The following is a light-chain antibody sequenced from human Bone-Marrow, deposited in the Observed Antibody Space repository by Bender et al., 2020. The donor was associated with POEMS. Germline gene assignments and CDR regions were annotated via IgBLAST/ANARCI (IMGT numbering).Light chain of an antibody. CDR3: SSYTGSSTAV. V-gene: IGLV1-44*01. Sequence: QSVLTQPPSTSGTPGQRVSISCSGSSSNIGSNIVNWYQHLPGTAPKLLMYSDNQRPSGVPDRFSGSKSGNTASLTISGLQAEDEADYFCSSYTGSSTAVFGGGTKLTVL. CDR2: SDN. J-gene: IGLJ2*01. CDR1: SSNIGSNI.